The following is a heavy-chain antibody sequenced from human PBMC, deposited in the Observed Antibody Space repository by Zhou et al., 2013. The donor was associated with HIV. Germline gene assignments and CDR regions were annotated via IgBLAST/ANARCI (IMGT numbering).Heavy chain of an antibody. CDR3: ARELSNWLRGGPLNYYLDV. CDR2: INPVFGKA. J-gene: IGHJ6*03. V-gene: IGHV1-69*14. D-gene: IGHD1-20*01. CDR1: GDTFSNYA. Sequence: QVQLVQSGAEVKKPGSSVKVSCKASGDTFSNYAITWVRQAPGQGLEWMGVINPVFGKANYAQKFRGRVTITADKSTSTAYMELRSLRSEDTAVYYCARELSNWLRGGPLNYYLDVWGKGTTVTVSS.